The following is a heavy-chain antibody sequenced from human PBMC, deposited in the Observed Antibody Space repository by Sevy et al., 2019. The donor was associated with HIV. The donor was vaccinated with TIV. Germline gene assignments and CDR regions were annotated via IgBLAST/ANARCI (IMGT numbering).Heavy chain of an antibody. CDR3: ARGAIYDFWSGYYHLSY. J-gene: IGHJ4*02. V-gene: IGHV1-69*13. D-gene: IGHD3-3*01. CDR2: IIPIFGTA. CDR1: GGTFSSYA. Sequence: SVKVSCKASGGTFSSYAISWVRQAPGQGLEWMGGIIPIFGTANYAQKFQGRVTITADESTSTAYMELSSLRSEDTAVYYCARGAIYDFWSGYYHLSYWGQGTLVTVSS.